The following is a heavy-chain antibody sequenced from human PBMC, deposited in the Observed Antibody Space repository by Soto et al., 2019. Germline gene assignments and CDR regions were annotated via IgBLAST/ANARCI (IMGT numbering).Heavy chain of an antibody. D-gene: IGHD5-18*01. CDR2: INAGNGNT. CDR3: ARSKDGYGYYYYGLDV. Sequence: QVQLVQSGAEVKKPGASVKVSCKTSGYTFTNYAIHWVRQAPGQRLEWMGWINAGNGNTKYSQKFQGRATITRDTAASTAYMELSSLRSEETAVYYCARSKDGYGYYYYGLDVWGQGTTVTVSS. J-gene: IGHJ6*02. V-gene: IGHV1-3*01. CDR1: GYTFTNYA.